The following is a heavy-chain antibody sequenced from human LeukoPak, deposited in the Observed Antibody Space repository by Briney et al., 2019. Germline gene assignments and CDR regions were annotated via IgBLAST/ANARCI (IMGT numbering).Heavy chain of an antibody. CDR2: IYHSGST. Sequence: PSETLSLTCTVSGGSISSYSWSWIRQPPGKGLEWIGYIYHSGSTYYNPSLKSRVTISVDRSKNQFSLKLSSVTAADTAVYYCAREVDSSGYYDGLWGQGTLVTVSS. D-gene: IGHD3-22*01. CDR3: AREVDSSGYYDGL. V-gene: IGHV4-30-2*01. CDR1: GGSISSYS. J-gene: IGHJ4*02.